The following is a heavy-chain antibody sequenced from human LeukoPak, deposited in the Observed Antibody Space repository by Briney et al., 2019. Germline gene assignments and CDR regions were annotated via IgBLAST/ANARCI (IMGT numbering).Heavy chain of an antibody. CDR2: IYYSGST. V-gene: IGHV4-59*08. J-gene: IGHJ4*02. CDR3: ARLVRSGWYPDY. CDR1: GGSISSYY. D-gene: IGHD6-19*01. Sequence: SETLSLTCTVSGGSISSYYWSWIRQPPGKGLEWIGYIYYSGSTNYNPSLKSRVTISVDTSKNQFSLKLSSVTAADSAVYYCARLVRSGWYPDYWGQGTLVTVSS.